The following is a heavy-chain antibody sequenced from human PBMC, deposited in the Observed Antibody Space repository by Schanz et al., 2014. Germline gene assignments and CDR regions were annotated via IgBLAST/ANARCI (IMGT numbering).Heavy chain of an antibody. CDR2: IIPIHGIV. Sequence: QVQLVPSGAEVKKPGSSMKVSCKASGGTFSTYPINWLRQARGQGLEWMGRIIPIHGIVNYAQRFQDRVRITADKSMNITYMELSSLGTEDTAVYYCARGGGPEDVFDIWGQGTILTVSS. J-gene: IGHJ3*02. V-gene: IGHV1-69*02. CDR3: ARGGGPEDVFDI. CDR1: GGTFSTYP. D-gene: IGHD2-15*01.